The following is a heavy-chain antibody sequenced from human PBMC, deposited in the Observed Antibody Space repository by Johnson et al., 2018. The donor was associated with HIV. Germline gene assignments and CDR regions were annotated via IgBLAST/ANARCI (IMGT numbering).Heavy chain of an antibody. CDR1: GFTVSTNY. J-gene: IGHJ3*02. V-gene: IGHV3-66*01. CDR3: ARAYSYGAFDI. Sequence: VQLVESGGGLVQPGGSLRLSCASGFTVSTNYMSWVRQAPGKGLEWVSVIYSGDTTYYADSVQGRFTISRDNSKNTLYLQMNSLRAEDTAVYYCARAYSYGAFDIWGLGTKVTVSS. CDR2: IYSGDTT. D-gene: IGHD5-18*01.